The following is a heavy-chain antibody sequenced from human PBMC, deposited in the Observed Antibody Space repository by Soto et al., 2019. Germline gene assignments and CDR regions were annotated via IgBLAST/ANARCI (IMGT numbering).Heavy chain of an antibody. J-gene: IGHJ4*02. CDR3: ARGSSPVAFDS. Sequence: ASVKVSCKTSGYTFTNYGINWVRQAPGQGLEWMGWINPYNGKTSSAQRLQGRVSMTTDTSTSAAYMDLRSLRSDDTAVYYCARGSSPVAFDSWGQGTLVTASS. D-gene: IGHD6-13*01. V-gene: IGHV1-18*01. CDR2: INPYNGKT. CDR1: GYTFTNYG.